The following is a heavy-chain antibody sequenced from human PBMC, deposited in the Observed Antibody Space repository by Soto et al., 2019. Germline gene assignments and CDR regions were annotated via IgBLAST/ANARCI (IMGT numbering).Heavy chain of an antibody. V-gene: IGHV3-15*01. Sequence: GGSLRLSCAASGFTFSNAWMRWVRQAPGKGLEWVGRIKSKTDGGTSDYAAPVKGRFTISRDDSKNTLYLQMNSLKTEDTAVYYCTTDKEYSSGWYPYWGQGTLVTVSS. D-gene: IGHD6-19*01. CDR1: GFTFSNAW. CDR2: IKSKTDGGTS. J-gene: IGHJ4*02. CDR3: TTDKEYSSGWYPY.